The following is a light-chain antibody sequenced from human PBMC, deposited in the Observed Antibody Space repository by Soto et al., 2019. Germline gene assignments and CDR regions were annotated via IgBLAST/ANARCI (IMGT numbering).Light chain of an antibody. CDR2: DVS. J-gene: IGLJ3*02. CDR3: CSYAGSYTLV. Sequence: QSALTQPRSVSGSPGQSVTISCTGTSSDVGGYNYVSWYQQHPGKAPKLMIYDVSKRPSGVPDRFSGSKSVNTASLTISGLQAEDEADYYFCSYAGSYTLVFGGGTKLTVL. CDR1: SSDVGGYNY. V-gene: IGLV2-11*01.